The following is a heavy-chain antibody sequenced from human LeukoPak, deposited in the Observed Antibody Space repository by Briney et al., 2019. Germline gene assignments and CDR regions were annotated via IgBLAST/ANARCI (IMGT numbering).Heavy chain of an antibody. CDR3: ARDRRGNRWIQLNYYYYGMDV. D-gene: IGHD5-18*01. V-gene: IGHV3-30-3*01. Sequence: GGSLRLSRAASGFTFSSYAMHWVRQAPGKGLEWVAVISYDGSNKYYADSVKGRFTISRDNSKNTLYLQMNSLRAEDTAVYYCARDRRGNRWIQLNYYYYGMDVWGQGTTVTVSS. CDR2: ISYDGSNK. J-gene: IGHJ6*02. CDR1: GFTFSSYA.